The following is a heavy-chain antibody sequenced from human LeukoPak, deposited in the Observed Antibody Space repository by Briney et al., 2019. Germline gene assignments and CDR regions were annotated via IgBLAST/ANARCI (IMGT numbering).Heavy chain of an antibody. CDR2: INAGNGNT. J-gene: IGHJ6*03. Sequence: EASVKVSCKASGYTFTGYYMHWVRQAPGQRLEWMGWINAGNGNTKYSQEFQGRVTITRDTSASTAYMELSSLRSEDMAVYYCARQGSGYSPTYYYYMDVWGKGTTVTISS. CDR1: GYTFTGYY. V-gene: IGHV1-3*03. D-gene: IGHD5-18*01. CDR3: ARQGSGYSPTYYYYMDV.